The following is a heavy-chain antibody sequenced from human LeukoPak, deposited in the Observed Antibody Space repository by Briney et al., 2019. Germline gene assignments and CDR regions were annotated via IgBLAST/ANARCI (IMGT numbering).Heavy chain of an antibody. V-gene: IGHV4-38-2*01. CDR3: ARYCTSTTCILRGFDY. Sequence: PSETLSLTCSVSGYSFTSGHYWGWIRQPPGKGLEWIANIYHTGRAHYNPSLKSRVTISVDTSKNQFSLKLSSVTAADTAVYYCARYCTSTTCILRGFDYWGQGALVTVSS. J-gene: IGHJ4*02. CDR1: GYSFTSGHY. D-gene: IGHD2-2*01. CDR2: IYHTGRA.